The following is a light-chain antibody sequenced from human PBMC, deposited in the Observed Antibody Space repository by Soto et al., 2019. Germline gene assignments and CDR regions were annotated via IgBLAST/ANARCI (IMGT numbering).Light chain of an antibody. CDR3: QQYGSSPRT. Sequence: ETVLTQSPGTLSLSPGERATLSCRASQSVRSSYLAWYQQRPGQAPRLLIYGASSRATGIPDRFSGSGSGTDFTLTISRLEPEDFAVYYCQQYGSSPRTFGQGTKVEIK. V-gene: IGKV3-20*01. J-gene: IGKJ1*01. CDR1: QSVRSSY. CDR2: GAS.